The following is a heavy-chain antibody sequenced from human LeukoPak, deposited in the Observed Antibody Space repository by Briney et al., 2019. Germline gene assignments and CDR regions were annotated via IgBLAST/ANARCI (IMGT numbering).Heavy chain of an antibody. J-gene: IGHJ5*02. CDR3: AKNLAVGPTRGFGP. CDR1: GFTFSTSV. Sequence: GGSLRLSCEASGFTFSTSVMRWVRQAPGRGLEWVSGISGSGGSTYYADSVKGRFTISRDNSKNTVYLQMNSLRAEDTAVYYCAKNLAVGPTRGFGPWGQGTLVTVSS. V-gene: IGHV3-23*01. D-gene: IGHD1-26*01. CDR2: ISGSGGST.